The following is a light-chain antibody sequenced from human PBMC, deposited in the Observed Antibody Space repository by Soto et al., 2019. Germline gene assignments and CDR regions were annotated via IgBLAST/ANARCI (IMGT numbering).Light chain of an antibody. Sequence: EIVMTQSPATLSVSPGERATLSCRASQSVSSNLAWYQQKPGQAPRLVIYAASSRATGVPDRFSGSGSGTDFTLTISRLEPEDFAVYYCQQYAKAPLTFGQGTKVDIK. CDR2: AAS. V-gene: IGKV3-20*01. CDR1: QSVSSN. CDR3: QQYAKAPLT. J-gene: IGKJ1*01.